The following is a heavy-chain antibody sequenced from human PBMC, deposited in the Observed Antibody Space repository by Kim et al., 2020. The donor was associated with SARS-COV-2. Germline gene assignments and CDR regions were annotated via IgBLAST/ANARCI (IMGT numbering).Heavy chain of an antibody. CDR2: ISWNSGSI. J-gene: IGHJ6*02. Sequence: GGSLRLSCAASGFTFDDYAMHWVRQAPGKGLEWVSGISWNSGSIGYADSMKGRFTISRDNAKNSLYLQMNSLRAEDTALYYCAKFPDYGSGSYQDVWGQGTTVTVSS. V-gene: IGHV3-9*01. D-gene: IGHD3-10*01. CDR3: AKFPDYGSGSYQDV. CDR1: GFTFDDYA.